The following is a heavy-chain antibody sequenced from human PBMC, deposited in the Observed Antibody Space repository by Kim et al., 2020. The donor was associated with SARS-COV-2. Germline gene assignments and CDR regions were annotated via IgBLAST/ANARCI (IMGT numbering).Heavy chain of an antibody. D-gene: IGHD3-3*01. V-gene: IGHV3-48*03. CDR3: ARDPDRSGYGNIDY. Sequence: GGSLRLSCAASGFTFSSYEMNWVRQAPGKGLEWVSYISSSGTTIYYADSVKGRFTISRDNAKNSLYLQMNSLRAEDTAVYYCARDPDRSGYGNIDYWGQGTLVTVSS. CDR2: ISSSGTTI. J-gene: IGHJ4*02. CDR1: GFTFSSYE.